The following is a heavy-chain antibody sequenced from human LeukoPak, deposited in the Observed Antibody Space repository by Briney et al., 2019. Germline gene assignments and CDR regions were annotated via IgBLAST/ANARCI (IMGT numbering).Heavy chain of an antibody. CDR1: GFTFSSYS. J-gene: IGHJ3*02. CDR3: ARVGVDTAMVDAFDI. V-gene: IGHV3-48*01. Sequence: GGSLRLSCAASGFTFSSYSMNWVRQAPGKGLEWVSYISSSSSTIYYADSVKGRFTISRDNAKNSLYLQMNSLRAEDTAVYYCARVGVDTAMVDAFDIWGQGTMVTASS. D-gene: IGHD5-18*01. CDR2: ISSSSSTI.